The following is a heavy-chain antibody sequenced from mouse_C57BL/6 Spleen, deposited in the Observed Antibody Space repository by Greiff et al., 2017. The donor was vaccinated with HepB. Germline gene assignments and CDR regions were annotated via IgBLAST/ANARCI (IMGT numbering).Heavy chain of an antibody. D-gene: IGHD4-1*01. CDR3: ARGANWDWYFDV. CDR2: INYDGSST. Sequence: EVHLVESEGGLVQPGSSMKLSCTASGFTFSDYYMAWVRQVPEKGLEWVANINYDGSSTYYLDSLKSRFIISRDNAKNILYLQMSSLKSEDTATYYCARGANWDWYFDVRGTGTTVTVSS. J-gene: IGHJ1*03. CDR1: GFTFSDYY. V-gene: IGHV5-16*01.